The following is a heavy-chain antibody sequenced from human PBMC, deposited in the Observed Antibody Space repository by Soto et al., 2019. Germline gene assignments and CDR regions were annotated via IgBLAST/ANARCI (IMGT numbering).Heavy chain of an antibody. CDR2: ITPIFGTA. V-gene: IGHV1-69*13. CDR1: GGSFSNYA. CDR3: ARMETFGSLNWFDP. D-gene: IGHD3-16*01. Sequence: GATVKVSCKASGGSFSNYAISWVRQAPGQGLEWMGGITPIFGTANYAQRFQGRVTITADESTSTAYMELSSLRSDDTAIYYCARMETFGSLNWFDPWGQGTLVTVSS. J-gene: IGHJ5*02.